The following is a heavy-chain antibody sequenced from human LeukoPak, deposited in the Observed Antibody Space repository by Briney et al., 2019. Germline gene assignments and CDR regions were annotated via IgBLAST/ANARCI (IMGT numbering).Heavy chain of an antibody. CDR3: AKGDWYYFDY. D-gene: IGHD3/OR15-3a*01. Sequence: GGSLRLSCAASGFTLDDYAMHWVRQAPGKGLEWVSGISWNSGSIGYADSVKGRFTISRDNAKNSLYLQMNSLRAEDTALYYCAKGDWYYFDYWGQGTLVTVSS. CDR2: ISWNSGSI. J-gene: IGHJ4*02. V-gene: IGHV3-9*01. CDR1: GFTLDDYA.